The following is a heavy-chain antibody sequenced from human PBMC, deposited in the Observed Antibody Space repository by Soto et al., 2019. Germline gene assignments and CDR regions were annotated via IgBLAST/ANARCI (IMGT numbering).Heavy chain of an antibody. V-gene: IGHV4-30-4*01. D-gene: IGHD5-12*01. CDR3: ARGAEDGYNSLTLDD. Sequence: PXETLSLPCTDSGGSISSGEYYWSWIRQPPGKGLEWIGYIYYSGSTYYNPSLKSRVTISVDTSKNQFSLKLSYVTAADTAVYYCARGAEDGYNSLTLDDWGQGTLVTVSS. CDR1: GGSISSGEYY. J-gene: IGHJ4*02. CDR2: IYYSGST.